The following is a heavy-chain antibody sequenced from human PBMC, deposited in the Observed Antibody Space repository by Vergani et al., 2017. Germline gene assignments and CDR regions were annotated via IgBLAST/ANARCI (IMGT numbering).Heavy chain of an antibody. D-gene: IGHD6-19*01. J-gene: IGHJ4*02. Sequence: EVQLLESGGGLVQPGGSLRLSCAASGFTFSSYAMSWVRQAPGKGLEWVSAISGSGGSTYYADSVKGRFTISRDKSKNTLYLQMNSLRAEDTAVYYCAKQGPGIAVAGTHIDYWGQGTLVTVSS. CDR1: GFTFSSYA. CDR3: AKQGPGIAVAGTHIDY. V-gene: IGHV3-23*01. CDR2: ISGSGGST.